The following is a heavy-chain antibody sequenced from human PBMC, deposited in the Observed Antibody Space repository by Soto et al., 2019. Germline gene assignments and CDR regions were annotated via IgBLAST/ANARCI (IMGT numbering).Heavy chain of an antibody. CDR3: AGGYSYPDY. CDR1: GFTFSSYG. J-gene: IGHJ4*02. CDR2: ISYDGSNK. Sequence: QVQLVESGGGVVQPGRSLSLSCAASGFTFSSYGMHWVRQAPGKGLEWVAVISYDGSNKYYADSVKGQFTISRDNSKNTLYLQMNSLRAEDTAVYYCAGGYSYPDYWGQGTLFTVSS. V-gene: IGHV3-30*03. D-gene: IGHD5-18*01.